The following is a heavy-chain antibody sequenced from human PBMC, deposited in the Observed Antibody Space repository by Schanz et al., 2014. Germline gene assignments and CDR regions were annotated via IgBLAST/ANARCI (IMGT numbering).Heavy chain of an antibody. CDR1: GFTFSSYW. D-gene: IGHD3-10*01. CDR2: IVGSGDST. J-gene: IGHJ4*02. CDR3: AKDDVWASGSYYDY. V-gene: IGHV3-23*04. Sequence: EVQLVESGGGLIQPGGSLRLSCAASGFTFSSYWMSWVRQAPGKGLEWVSHIVGSGDSTYYADSVKGRFTISRDNSKNTLYLQMNSLRAEDTAVYYCAKDDVWASGSYYDYWGQGTLVTVSS.